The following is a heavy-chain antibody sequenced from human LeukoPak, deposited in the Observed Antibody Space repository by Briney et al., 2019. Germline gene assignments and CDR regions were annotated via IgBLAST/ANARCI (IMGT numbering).Heavy chain of an antibody. CDR2: INPNGGST. CDR3: ARDQIVAPYYYYYGMDV. V-gene: IGHV1-46*01. CDR1: GYTFTSYY. D-gene: IGHD5-12*01. Sequence: ASVTVSCKASGYTFTSYYMHWVRQAPGQGLEWMGIINPNGGSTSYAQKFQGRVTMTRDTSTSTVYMELSSLRSEDTAVYYCARDQIVAPYYYYYGMDVWGQGTTVTVSS. J-gene: IGHJ6*02.